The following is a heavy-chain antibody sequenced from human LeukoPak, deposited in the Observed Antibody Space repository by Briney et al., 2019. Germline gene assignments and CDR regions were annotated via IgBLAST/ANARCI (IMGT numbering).Heavy chain of an antibody. J-gene: IGHJ4*02. Sequence: QTGGSLRLSCAASGFTFSSYWMSWVRQAPGKGLEWVANTKQDGSEKYYVDSVKGRFTISRDNSKNSLYLQMNSLRAEDTALYYCAKDSVAVTGTGNIDYWGQGTLVTVSS. CDR2: TKQDGSEK. V-gene: IGHV3-7*03. D-gene: IGHD6-19*01. CDR3: AKDSVAVTGTGNIDY. CDR1: GFTFSSYW.